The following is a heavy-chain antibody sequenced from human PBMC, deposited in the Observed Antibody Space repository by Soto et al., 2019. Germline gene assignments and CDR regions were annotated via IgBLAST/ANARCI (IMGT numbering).Heavy chain of an antibody. CDR3: ANLAKNYYHYMDV. CDR2: ISTSGSST. D-gene: IGHD1-26*01. J-gene: IGHJ6*03. CDR1: GFSFSDYY. V-gene: IGHV3-11*01. Sequence: QVQLVESGGGVVKPGGSLRLSCAASGFSFSDYYMSWIRQAPGKGLEWVSVISTSGSSTDYADSVKGRFTISRDNAKNSLSLQMNSLRAEDTAVYYCANLAKNYYHYMDVWGKGTTVTVSS.